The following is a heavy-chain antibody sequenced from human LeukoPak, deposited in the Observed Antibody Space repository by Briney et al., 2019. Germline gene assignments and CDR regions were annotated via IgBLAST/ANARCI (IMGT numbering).Heavy chain of an antibody. D-gene: IGHD2-21*02. CDR2: INPSGGST. CDR1: GYTFTSYY. J-gene: IGHJ4*02. CDR3: ARDAYCGGDCYTHFDY. Sequence: ASVKVSCKASGYTFTSYYMHWVRQAPGQGLEWMGIINPSGGSTSYAQKFQGRDTMTRDTSTSTVYMELSSLRSEDTAVYYCARDAYCGGDCYTHFDYWGQGTLVTVSS. V-gene: IGHV1-46*01.